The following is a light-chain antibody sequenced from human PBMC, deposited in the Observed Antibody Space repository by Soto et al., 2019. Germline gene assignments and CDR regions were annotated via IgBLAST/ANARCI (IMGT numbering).Light chain of an antibody. J-gene: IGKJ4*01. CDR2: LGS. Sequence: DIVMTQSPLSLPVTPGEPASISCRSSQSLLHSNGYNYLVWYLQKPGQSPHLLIYLGSNRASGVPDRFSGSGSGTDFTLKISRVEAEDVGVYYCMQALQTPLTLGGGTKMEIK. V-gene: IGKV2-28*01. CDR3: MQALQTPLT. CDR1: QSLLHSNGYNY.